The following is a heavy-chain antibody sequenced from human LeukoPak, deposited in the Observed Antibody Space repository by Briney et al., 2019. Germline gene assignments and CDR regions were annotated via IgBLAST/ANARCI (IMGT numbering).Heavy chain of an antibody. J-gene: IGHJ4*02. CDR1: VGFFRYYY. V-gene: IGHV4-34*01. Sequence: PSETLSLTCAVYVGFFRYYYWSWIRQPPGKGLELIGEINHSGSTNYNPSLKSRVTISVDTSKNQFSLKLSSVTAADTAVYYCARGLDYYDSSGYRLPALGYWGQGTLVTVSS. CDR3: ARGLDYYDSSGYRLPALGY. D-gene: IGHD3-22*01. CDR2: INHSGST.